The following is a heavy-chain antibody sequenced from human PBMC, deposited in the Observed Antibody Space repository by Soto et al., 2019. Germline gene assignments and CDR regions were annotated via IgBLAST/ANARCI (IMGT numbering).Heavy chain of an antibody. V-gene: IGHV3-23*01. CDR3: AKGQLLWFGELYYYYGMDV. J-gene: IGHJ6*02. CDR1: GFTFSSYA. D-gene: IGHD3-10*01. Sequence: GGSLRLSCAASGFTFSSYAMSWVRQAPGKGLEWVSAISGSGGSTYYADSVKGRFTISRDNSKNTLYLQMNSLRAEDTAVYYCAKGQLLWFGELYYYYGMDVWGQGTTVTVSS. CDR2: ISGSGGST.